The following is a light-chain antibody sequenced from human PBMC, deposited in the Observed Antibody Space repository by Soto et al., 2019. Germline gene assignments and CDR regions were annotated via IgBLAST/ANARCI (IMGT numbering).Light chain of an antibody. CDR3: QQSYSTPIT. CDR2: FAS. J-gene: IGKJ5*01. CDR1: QSISNY. Sequence: DIQMTQSPSSLSASVGDRVTITCRASQSISNYLNWYQQKPGKAPKLLIYFASSLQSGVPSRFSGSGSGTDFTLTISSLQPEDFATYYCQQSYSTPITFGQGTRLEIK. V-gene: IGKV1-39*01.